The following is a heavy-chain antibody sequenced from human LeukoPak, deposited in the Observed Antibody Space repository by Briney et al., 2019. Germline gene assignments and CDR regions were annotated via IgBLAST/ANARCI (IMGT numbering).Heavy chain of an antibody. V-gene: IGHV4-34*01. J-gene: IGHJ2*01. CDR2: INHSGST. CDR1: GGSFSGYY. D-gene: IGHD6-6*01. CDR3: ARRRQYDSSLFWNFDL. Sequence: SETLSLTCAVYGGSFSGYYWSWIRQFPGKGLEWIGEINHSGSTNYNPSLKSRVTISVDTSKNQFSLKLSSVTAADTAVYYCARRRQYDSSLFWNFDLWGRGTLVTVSS.